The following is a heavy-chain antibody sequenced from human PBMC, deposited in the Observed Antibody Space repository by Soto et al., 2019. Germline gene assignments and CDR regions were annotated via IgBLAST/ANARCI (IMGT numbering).Heavy chain of an antibody. CDR3: ARDLSAAKPRAFDI. Sequence: QVQLVESGGGVVQPGRSLRLSCAASGFTFSSYVMHWVRQAPGKGLEWMSVLWYDGSYKYYADSVKGRFTISRDNSKNPLYMQMNSLRAEDTAGYYCARDLSAAKPRAFDIWGQGTMVTVSS. CDR1: GFTFSSYV. V-gene: IGHV3-33*01. D-gene: IGHD2-2*02. CDR2: LWYDGSYK. J-gene: IGHJ3*02.